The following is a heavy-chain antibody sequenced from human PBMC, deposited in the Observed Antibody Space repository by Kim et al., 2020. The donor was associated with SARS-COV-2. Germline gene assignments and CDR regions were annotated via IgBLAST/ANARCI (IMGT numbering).Heavy chain of an antibody. V-gene: IGHV1-18*01. CDR2: ISAYNGNT. CDR3: ARDPHGGVITNWFDP. Sequence: ASVKVSCKASGYTFTSYGISWVRQAPGQGLEWMGWISAYNGNTNYAQKLQGRVTMTTDTSTSTAYMELRSLRSDDTAVYYCARDPHGGVITNWFDPWGQGTLVTVSS. D-gene: IGHD3-10*01. J-gene: IGHJ5*02. CDR1: GYTFTSYG.